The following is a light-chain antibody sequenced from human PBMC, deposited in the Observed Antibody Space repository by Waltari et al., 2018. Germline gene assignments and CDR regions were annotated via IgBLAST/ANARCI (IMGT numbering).Light chain of an antibody. CDR2: EVS. J-gene: IGLJ2*01. CDR3: CSYAGSSTYVV. Sequence: QSALTQPASVSGSPGQSIPIPCTGPSSDVGSSNLVSWYQQHPGKAPNLMIYEVSKRPSGVSNRFSGSKSGNTASLTISGLQAEDEADYYCCSYAGSSTYVVFGGGTKLTVL. CDR1: SSDVGSSNL. V-gene: IGLV2-23*02.